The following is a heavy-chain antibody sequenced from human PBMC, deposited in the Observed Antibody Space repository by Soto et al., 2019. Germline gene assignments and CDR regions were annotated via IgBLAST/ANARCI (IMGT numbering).Heavy chain of an antibody. CDR2: ILNDASGH. CDR1: GFTFSRHG. V-gene: IGHV3-33*01. Sequence: QVQLVESGGGVVQPGTSLRLSCAASGFTFSRHGMHWVRQTPGKGLEWLAVILNDASGHWYADSVKGRFTISRDNFEKTLYLQMNGLTLEDTAMYYCARDDDYPDNGFDYWGQGTLVTVSS. CDR3: ARDDDYPDNGFDY. D-gene: IGHD4-17*01. J-gene: IGHJ4*02.